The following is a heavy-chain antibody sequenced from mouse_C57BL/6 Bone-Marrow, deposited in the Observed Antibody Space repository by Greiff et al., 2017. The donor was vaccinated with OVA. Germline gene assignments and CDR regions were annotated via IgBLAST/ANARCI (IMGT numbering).Heavy chain of an antibody. Sequence: EVKLVESGGVLVKPGGSLKLSCAASGFTFSSYTMSWVRQTPEKRLEWVATISGGGGNTYYPDSVKGRFTISRDNAKNTLYLQMSSLRSEDTALYYCARHRNYLDYWGQGTTLTVSS. CDR1: GFTFSSYT. CDR3: ARHRNYLDY. CDR2: ISGGGGNT. V-gene: IGHV5-9*01. J-gene: IGHJ2*01.